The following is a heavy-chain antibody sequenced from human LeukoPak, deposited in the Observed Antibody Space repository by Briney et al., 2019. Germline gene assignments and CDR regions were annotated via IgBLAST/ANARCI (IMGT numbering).Heavy chain of an antibody. D-gene: IGHD2-2*01. CDR3: ARGSEHPYCSSTSCYGAYYFDY. J-gene: IGHJ4*02. V-gene: IGHV4-34*01. Sequence: SETLSLTCAVYGGSFSGYYWSWIRQPPGKGLEWIGEINHSGSTNYNPSPKSRVTISVDTSKNQFSLKLSSVTAADTAVYYCARGSEHPYCSSTSCYGAYYFDYWGQGTLVTVSS. CDR1: GGSFSGYY. CDR2: INHSGST.